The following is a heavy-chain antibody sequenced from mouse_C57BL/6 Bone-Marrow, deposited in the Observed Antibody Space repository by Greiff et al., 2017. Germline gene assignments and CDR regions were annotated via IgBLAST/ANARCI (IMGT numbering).Heavy chain of an antibody. J-gene: IGHJ3*01. CDR3: ARDLAWFAY. V-gene: IGHV5-4*01. CDR2: ISDGGSYT. Sequence: EVKLVESGGGLVKPGGSLKLSCAASGFTFSSYAMSWVRQTPEKRLEWVATISDGGSYTYYPDNVKGRFTISRDNAKNNLYLQMSHLKSEDTAMYYCARDLAWFAYWGQGTLGTVSA. CDR1: GFTFSSYA.